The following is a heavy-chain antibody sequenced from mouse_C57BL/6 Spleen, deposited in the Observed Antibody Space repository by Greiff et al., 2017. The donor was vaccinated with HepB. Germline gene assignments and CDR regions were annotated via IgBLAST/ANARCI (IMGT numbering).Heavy chain of an antibody. J-gene: IGHJ1*03. V-gene: IGHV1-69*01. CDR1: GYTFTSYW. D-gene: IGHD6-1*01. CDR3: ARGQLYSGYFDV. Sequence: QVQLQQPGAELVMPGASVKLSCKASGYTFTSYWMHWVKQRPGQGLEWIGEIDPSDSYTNYNQKFKGKSTLTVDKSSSTAYMQLSSLTSEDSAVDYCARGQLYSGYFDVWGTGTTVTVSS. CDR2: IDPSDSYT.